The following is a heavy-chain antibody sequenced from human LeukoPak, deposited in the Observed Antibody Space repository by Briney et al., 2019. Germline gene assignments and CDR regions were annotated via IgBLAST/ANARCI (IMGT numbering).Heavy chain of an antibody. CDR2: ISAYNGNT. CDR1: GYTFTSYG. V-gene: IGHV1-18*01. J-gene: IGHJ4*02. D-gene: IGHD3-9*01. CDR3: ARQESHFDWLLGNDVPFDY. Sequence: ASVKVSCKASGYTFTSYGTSWVRQAPGQGLEWMGWISAYNGNTNYAQKLQGRVTMTTDTSTSTAYMELRSLRSDDTAVYYCARQESHFDWLLGNDVPFDYWGQGTLVTVSS.